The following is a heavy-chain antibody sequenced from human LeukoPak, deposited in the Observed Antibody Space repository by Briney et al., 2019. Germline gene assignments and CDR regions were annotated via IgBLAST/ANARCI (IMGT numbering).Heavy chain of an antibody. D-gene: IGHD5-12*01. CDR3: ASTGYSGYESNY. Sequence: SETLSLTCTVSGGSISIYYWSWIRQPPGKGLEWIGYIYYSGSTNYNPSLKSRVAIPVDTSKNQFSLKLSSVTAADTAVYYCASTGYSGYESNYWGQGTLVTVSS. J-gene: IGHJ4*02. CDR2: IYYSGST. V-gene: IGHV4-59*01. CDR1: GGSISIYY.